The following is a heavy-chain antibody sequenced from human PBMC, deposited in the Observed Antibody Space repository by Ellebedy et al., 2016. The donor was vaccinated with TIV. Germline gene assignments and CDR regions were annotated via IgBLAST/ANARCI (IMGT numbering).Heavy chain of an antibody. V-gene: IGHV3-74*01. CDR3: ATDAAPY. CDR2: INGDGSNT. J-gene: IGHJ4*02. D-gene: IGHD2-2*01. CDR1: GFTIKNYW. Sequence: GESLKISCADSGFTIKNYWLHLVRQAPGEGLVWVSYINGDGSNTNYADSQKGRFTITRDDAKNTVYLQMNSLRAEDTAVYYGATDAAPYWGRGTLVTVSS.